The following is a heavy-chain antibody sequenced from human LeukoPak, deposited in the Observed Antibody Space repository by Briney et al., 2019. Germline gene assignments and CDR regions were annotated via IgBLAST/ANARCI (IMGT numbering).Heavy chain of an antibody. J-gene: IGHJ4*02. D-gene: IGHD4-17*01. V-gene: IGHV1-24*01. CDR1: GCTLTELS. Sequence: ASVKVSCKVSGCTLTELSMHWVRQAPGKGLEWMGGFDPEDGETIYAQKFQGRVTMTEDTSTDTAYMELSSLRSEDTAVYYCATPQTTVTTIANSFDYWGQGTLVTVSS. CDR3: ATPQTTVTTIANSFDY. CDR2: FDPEDGET.